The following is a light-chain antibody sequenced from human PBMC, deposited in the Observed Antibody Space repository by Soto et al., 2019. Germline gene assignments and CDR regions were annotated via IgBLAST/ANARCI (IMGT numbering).Light chain of an antibody. CDR1: DNIDTW. J-gene: IGKJ1*01. Sequence: DIQMTQAPSTVAASVGDRVAITWRSSDNIDTWVAWYQQNRGEAPKLLIYDASILESGVPSRFSGSGSGTEFTLTISSLQPDDSATYYCQQYNSYRTFGQGTKVDIK. V-gene: IGKV1-5*01. CDR3: QQYNSYRT. CDR2: DAS.